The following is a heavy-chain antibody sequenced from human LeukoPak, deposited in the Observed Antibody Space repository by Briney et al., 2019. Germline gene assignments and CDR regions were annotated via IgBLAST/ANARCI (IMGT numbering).Heavy chain of an antibody. Sequence: ASVKVSCKASGGTVSSYAISWVRQAPGQGLEWMGGIIPIFGTANYAQKFQDRDTITADESTSTAYMELSSLRSEDTAVYYCAKAHYGDYGGETIDYWGQGTLVTVSS. CDR2: IIPIFGTA. CDR1: GGTVSSYA. V-gene: IGHV1-69*13. D-gene: IGHD4-17*01. CDR3: AKAHYGDYGGETIDY. J-gene: IGHJ4*02.